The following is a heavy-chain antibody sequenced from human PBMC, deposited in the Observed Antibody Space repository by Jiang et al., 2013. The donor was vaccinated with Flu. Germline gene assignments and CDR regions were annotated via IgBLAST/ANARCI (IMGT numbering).Heavy chain of an antibody. V-gene: IGHV3-30*18. CDR2: ISLDGSNK. D-gene: IGHD3-22*01. CDR1: GFTFSSYA. Sequence: RLSCAASGFTFSSYAMHWVRQAPGKGLEWVATISLDGSNKYYADSAKGRFTISRDNSMNTLYLQMNSLRAEDTAVYYCAKQYFYDSSAYLYYYYGMDVWGQGTTVTVSS. J-gene: IGHJ6*02. CDR3: AKQYFYDSSAYLYYYYGMDV.